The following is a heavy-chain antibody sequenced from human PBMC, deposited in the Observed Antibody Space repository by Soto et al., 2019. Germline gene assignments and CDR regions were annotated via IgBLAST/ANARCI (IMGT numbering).Heavy chain of an antibody. CDR3: ARDRPPSGSYRYYYYYYYMDV. J-gene: IGHJ6*03. D-gene: IGHD3-10*01. V-gene: IGHV3-48*01. CDR1: GFTFSSYS. CDR2: ISSSSSTI. Sequence: GGSLRLSCAASGFTFSSYSMNWVRQAPGKGLEWVSYISSSSSTIYYADSVKGRFTISRDNAKNSLYLQMNSLRAEDTAVYYCARDRPPSGSYRYYYYYYYMDVWGKGTTVTVSS.